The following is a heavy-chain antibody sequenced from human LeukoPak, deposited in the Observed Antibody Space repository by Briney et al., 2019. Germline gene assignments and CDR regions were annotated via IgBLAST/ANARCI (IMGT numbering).Heavy chain of an antibody. CDR3: ARTDIEVVVAAMVSWFDP. D-gene: IGHD2-15*01. J-gene: IGHJ5*02. CDR1: VYTFTSYG. Sequence: ASVKVSCKASVYTFTSYGISWVRQAPGQGLEWMGWISTYNGNTNYAQKLQGRVTMTTDTSTSTAYMELRSLRSDDTAVYYCARTDIEVVVAAMVSWFDPWGQGTLVTVSS. V-gene: IGHV1-18*01. CDR2: ISTYNGNT.